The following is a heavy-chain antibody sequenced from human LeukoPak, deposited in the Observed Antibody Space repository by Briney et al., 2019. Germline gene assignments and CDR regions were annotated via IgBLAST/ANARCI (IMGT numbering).Heavy chain of an antibody. V-gene: IGHV4-61*02. Sequence: SETLSLTCTVSGGSISSGSYYWSWIRQPAGKGLEWIGRIYTSGSTNYSPSLKSRVTISVDTSKNQFSLKLSSVTAADTAVYYCARDSSSWYSDVWGKGTTVTVSS. CDR1: GGSISSGSYY. D-gene: IGHD6-13*01. J-gene: IGHJ6*04. CDR2: IYTSGST. CDR3: ARDSSSWYSDV.